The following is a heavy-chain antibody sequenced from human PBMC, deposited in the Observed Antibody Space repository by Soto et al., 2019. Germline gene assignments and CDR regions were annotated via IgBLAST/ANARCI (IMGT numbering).Heavy chain of an antibody. V-gene: IGHV1-3*01. CDR1: GYTFTSYA. J-gene: IGHJ6*02. CDR2: INAGNGNT. Sequence: ASVKVSCKASGYTFTSYAMHWVRQAPGQRLEWMGWINAGNGNTKYSQKFQGRVTITRDTSASTAYMELNSLKTEDPAVYYCTTDSEQWLVQPYYYGIDVWGQGTTVTVSS. CDR3: TTDSEQWLVQPYYYGIDV. D-gene: IGHD6-19*01.